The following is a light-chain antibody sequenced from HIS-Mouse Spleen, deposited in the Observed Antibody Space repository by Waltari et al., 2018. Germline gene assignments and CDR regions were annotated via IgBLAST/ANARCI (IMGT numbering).Light chain of an antibody. CDR1: SSDVGSYNL. J-gene: IGLJ1*01. CDR2: EGN. Sequence: QSALTQPASVSGSPGQSITISCTGTSSDVGSYNLVSWYQQHPGKAPKLMIYEGNKRHSGFSNRFSGSKSGNTASLTISGLQAEDEADYYCCSYAGSSTYVFGTGTKVTVL. CDR3: CSYAGSSTYV. V-gene: IGLV2-23*01.